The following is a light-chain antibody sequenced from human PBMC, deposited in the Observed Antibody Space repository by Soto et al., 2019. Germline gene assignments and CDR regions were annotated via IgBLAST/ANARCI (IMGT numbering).Light chain of an antibody. CDR3: QQSHSTPP. Sequence: DIQMTQSPSSLSASVGDRVTITCRASQSISSYLNWYQQKPGKAPKLLIYAASSLQSGVPSRFSGSGSGTDFTLTISSLQPEDFATYYCQQSHSTPPFGQGTKVEIK. CDR2: AAS. J-gene: IGKJ1*01. V-gene: IGKV1-39*01. CDR1: QSISSY.